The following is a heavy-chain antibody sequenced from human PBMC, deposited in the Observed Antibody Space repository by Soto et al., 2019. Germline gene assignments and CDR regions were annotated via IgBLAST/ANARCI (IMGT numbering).Heavy chain of an antibody. D-gene: IGHD5-18*01. CDR1: GGSVSSASYY. CDR3: ARDIRGYSRAFDY. J-gene: IGHJ4*02. Sequence: PETLSLTCTVSGGSVSSASYYWAWIRQSPGKGLEWIGYIYYTGSTNYNPSLKSRVTISVDTSKNLFSLKLTSVTAADTAVYYCARDIRGYSRAFDYWGQGNMVTVSS. V-gene: IGHV4-61*01. CDR2: IYYTGST.